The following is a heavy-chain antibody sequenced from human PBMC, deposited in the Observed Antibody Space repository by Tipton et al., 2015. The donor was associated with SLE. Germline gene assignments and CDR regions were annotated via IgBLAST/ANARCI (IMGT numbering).Heavy chain of an antibody. V-gene: IGHV4-39*07. J-gene: IGHJ2*01. CDR1: GDYITSDIYY. CDR2: LYYGGST. Sequence: TLSLTCFVSGDYITSDIYYWAWIRQPPGKGLEWIASLYYGGSTYYNPSLRSRLTISVDTSKNQFSLNLSSVTAADTAVYYAIGYTYGNWYFGLWGRDTLVTVSS. D-gene: IGHD3-16*02. CDR3: IGYTYGNWYFGL.